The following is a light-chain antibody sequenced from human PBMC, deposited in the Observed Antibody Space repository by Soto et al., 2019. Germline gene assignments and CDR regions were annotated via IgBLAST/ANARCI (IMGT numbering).Light chain of an antibody. V-gene: IGKV3-20*01. J-gene: IGKJ1*01. CDR2: GAS. CDR3: QQYGSSGT. Sequence: ENVLKQSPGPLSLSPGGRATPSCRDSHSDSSRSLACYQQKPGHAPRLLFYGASHRATGIPDRFSGSGSGTDFTLTISRLEPEEFAVYYWQQYGSSGTVGQGTKGDIK. CDR1: HSDSSRS.